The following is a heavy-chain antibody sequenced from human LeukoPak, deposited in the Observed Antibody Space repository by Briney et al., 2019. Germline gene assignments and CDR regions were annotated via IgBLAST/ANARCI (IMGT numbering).Heavy chain of an antibody. CDR3: ARDRSGDYVFDY. V-gene: IGHV1-2*02. D-gene: IGHD4-17*01. J-gene: IGHJ4*02. CDR1: GYTFTGYY. CDR2: INPNSGGT. Sequence: ASVKVSCKASGYTFTGYYMHWVRQAPGQGLEWMGWINPNSGGTNYAQKFQGRVTMTRDTSISTAYMELSRLRSDDTAVYYCARDRSGDYVFDYWGQGTLVTVSS.